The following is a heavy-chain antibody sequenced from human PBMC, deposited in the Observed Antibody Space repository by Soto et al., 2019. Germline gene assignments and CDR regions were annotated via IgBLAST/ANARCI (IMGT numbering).Heavy chain of an antibody. CDR3: ARVDSSLAHYGMDV. V-gene: IGHV3-7*01. J-gene: IGHJ6*02. CDR2: IKPDGSVK. Sequence: PGGSLRLSCRASGFTFSSYWMSWARQAPGKGLEWVANIKPDGSVKYYVDSVKGRFTVSRDNAKNSLYLQRDSLRGEDTAVYYCARVDSSLAHYGMDVWGQGTTVTVSS. D-gene: IGHD5-18*01. CDR1: GFTFSSYW.